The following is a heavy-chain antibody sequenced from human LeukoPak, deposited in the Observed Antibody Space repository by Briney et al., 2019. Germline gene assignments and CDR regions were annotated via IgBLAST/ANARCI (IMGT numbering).Heavy chain of an antibody. CDR3: ARGNDFWSGSFDP. J-gene: IGHJ5*02. CDR2: IYYGGST. CDR1: GGSISSYY. D-gene: IGHD3-3*01. Sequence: KPSETLSLTCTVSGGSISSYYWSWIRQPPGKGLEWIGYIYYGGSTNYNPSLKSRVTISVDTSKNQFSLKLSSVTAAGTAVYYCARGNDFWSGSFDPWGQGTLVTVSS. V-gene: IGHV4-59*01.